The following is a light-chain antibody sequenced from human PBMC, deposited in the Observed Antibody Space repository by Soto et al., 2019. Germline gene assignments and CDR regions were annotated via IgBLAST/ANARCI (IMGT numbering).Light chain of an antibody. CDR1: QSISSY. Sequence: DIQMTQSPTSLSASVGDRVTITCRASQSISSYLNWYQQKPGKAPKLLIYAASSLQSGVPSRFSGSGSGTDFTLTISRLQPEDFATYYWQHSYSTSWTFGQGTKVEIK. CDR3: QHSYSTSWT. J-gene: IGKJ1*01. V-gene: IGKV1-39*01. CDR2: AAS.